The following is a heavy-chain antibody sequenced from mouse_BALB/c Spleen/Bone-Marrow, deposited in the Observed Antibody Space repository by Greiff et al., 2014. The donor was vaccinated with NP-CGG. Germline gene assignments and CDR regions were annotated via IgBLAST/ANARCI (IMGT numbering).Heavy chain of an antibody. J-gene: IGHJ2*01. D-gene: IGHD1-1*01. CDR1: GYSFTDYY. Sequence: LVKTGASVKISCKASGYSFTDYYIHWVKQSHGKSLEWIGYISCYNGATSYNQKFKGKATFTVDTSSSTAYMQFNSLTSEDSAVYYCARGGYGSTFYFDYWGQGTTLTVSS. V-gene: IGHV1S34*01. CDR3: ARGGYGSTFYFDY. CDR2: ISCYNGAT.